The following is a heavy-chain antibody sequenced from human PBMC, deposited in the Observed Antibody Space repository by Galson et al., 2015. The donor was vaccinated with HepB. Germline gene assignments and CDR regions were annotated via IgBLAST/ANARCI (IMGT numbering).Heavy chain of an antibody. V-gene: IGHV3-30*04. CDR3: AREQEY. CDR2: ISYDGSNK. J-gene: IGHJ4*02. CDR1: GFTFSSYA. Sequence: SLRLSCAASGFTFSSYAMHWVRQAPGKGLEWVAVISYDGSNKYYADSVKGRFTISRDNTKNTLYLQMNSLRAEDTAVYYCAREQEYWGQGTLVTVSS.